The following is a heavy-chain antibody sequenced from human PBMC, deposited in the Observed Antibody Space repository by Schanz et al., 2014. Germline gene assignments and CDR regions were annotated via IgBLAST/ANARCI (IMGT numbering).Heavy chain of an antibody. Sequence: QVQLVQSGAEVKKPGASVKVSCKASGYTFISYGIKWVRQAPGQGLEWMGWISAYNGHTDYAQKLQGRVTLTTDTSTSTAYMELRNLRSDDTAVYYCAREVGLYDRGWFDPWGQGTLVIVSS. D-gene: IGHD3-22*01. J-gene: IGHJ5*02. CDR3: AREVGLYDRGWFDP. CDR2: ISAYNGHT. V-gene: IGHV1-18*01. CDR1: GYTFISYG.